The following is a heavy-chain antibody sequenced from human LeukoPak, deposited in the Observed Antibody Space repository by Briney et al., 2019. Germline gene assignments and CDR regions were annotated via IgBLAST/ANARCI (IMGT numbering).Heavy chain of an antibody. D-gene: IGHD3-16*01. CDR2: FSYSGGT. Sequence: SETLSLTCTVSGGSINNLFWTWIRQPPGKGLEWIGYFSYSGGTTYNPSLKSRVTISIDTSKNQFSLNLNSVTAADTAVYYCAREGPLGKYYDYWGPGTLVTVSS. J-gene: IGHJ4*02. V-gene: IGHV4-59*01. CDR1: GGSINNLF. CDR3: AREGPLGKYYDY.